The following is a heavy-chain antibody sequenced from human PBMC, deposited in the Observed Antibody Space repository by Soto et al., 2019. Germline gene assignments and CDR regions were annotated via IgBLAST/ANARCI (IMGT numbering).Heavy chain of an antibody. J-gene: IGHJ4*02. CDR1: GGTFSYYA. D-gene: IGHD2-15*01. CDR3: ARRYCTGGSCEFYYFDY. Sequence: QVQLVQSGAEVKKPGSSVKVSCKASGGTFSYYAITWVRQAPGQGLEWMGEIIPMFGSTNYAQKFQGRLTITADASTSTAYVELRSLTSDDTAVYYCARRYCTGGSCEFYYFDYWGQGTLVTVSS. CDR2: IIPMFGST. V-gene: IGHV1-69*01.